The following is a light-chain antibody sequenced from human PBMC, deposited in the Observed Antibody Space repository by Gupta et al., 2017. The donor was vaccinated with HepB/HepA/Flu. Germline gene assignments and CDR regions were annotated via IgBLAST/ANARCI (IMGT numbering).Light chain of an antibody. V-gene: IGLV1-47*01. CDR2: RNN. J-gene: IGLJ2*01. CDR1: SSNIGSNY. Sequence: QSVLTQPPSASGTPGQRVTISCSGSSSNIGSNYVYWYQQLPGTAPKLLIYRNNQRPSGVPDRVSGSKSGTSASLAISGLRSEDEADYYCAAWDDSRSGQVFGGGTKLTVL. CDR3: AAWDDSRSGQV.